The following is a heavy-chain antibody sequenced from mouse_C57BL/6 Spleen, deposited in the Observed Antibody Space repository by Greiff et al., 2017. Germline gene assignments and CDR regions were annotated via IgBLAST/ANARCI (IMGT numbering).Heavy chain of an antibody. J-gene: IGHJ2*01. CDR3: ARRGYGSSLALFDY. CDR2: IYPRSGNT. CDR1: GYTFTSCG. Sequence: QVQLQQSGAELARPGASVKLSCKASGYTFTSCGISWVKQRTGQGLEWIGEIYPRSGNTYYNEKFKGKATLTADKSSSTAYMELRSLTSEDSAVYFCARRGYGSSLALFDYWGQGTTLTVSS. D-gene: IGHD1-1*01. V-gene: IGHV1-81*01.